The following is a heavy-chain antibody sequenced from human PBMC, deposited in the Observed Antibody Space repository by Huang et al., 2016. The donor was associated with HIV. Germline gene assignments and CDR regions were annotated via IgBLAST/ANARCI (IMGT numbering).Heavy chain of an antibody. V-gene: IGHV3-48*01. CDR2: ISISSSTI. J-gene: IGHJ3*02. D-gene: IGHD2-2*01. Sequence: EVQLVESGGGLVQPGGSLRLSCAASGFTFSSYRMTWVRQAPGKGVEVVSYISISSSTIYYADSGKGRFTIARDNAKNSLYLQMNSLRAEDTAVYYCARVRAVVGTSTTDAFDIWGQGTMVTVSS. CDR3: ARVRAVVGTSTTDAFDI. CDR1: GFTFSSYR.